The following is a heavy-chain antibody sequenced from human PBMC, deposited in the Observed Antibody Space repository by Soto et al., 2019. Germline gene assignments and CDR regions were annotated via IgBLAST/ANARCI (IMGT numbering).Heavy chain of an antibody. CDR2: IDPSDSYT. Sequence: PGESLKISCKGSGYSFTSYWISWVRQMPGKGLEWMGRIDPSDSYTNYSPSFQGHVTISADKSISTAYLQWSSLKASDTAMYYCATSLGYSGYESYYYGMDVWGQGTTVTVSS. D-gene: IGHD5-12*01. J-gene: IGHJ6*02. CDR1: GYSFTSYW. V-gene: IGHV5-10-1*01. CDR3: ATSLGYSGYESYYYGMDV.